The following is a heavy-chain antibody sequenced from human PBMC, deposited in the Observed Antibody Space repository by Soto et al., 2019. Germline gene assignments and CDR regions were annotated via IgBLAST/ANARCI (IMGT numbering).Heavy chain of an antibody. CDR2: IKQDGSER. D-gene: IGHD1-26*01. V-gene: IGHV3-7*04. CDR3: VTDRSGNFPG. Sequence: EVQLVQSGGGLVQPGGSLRLSCAASGFIFRSHWMSWVRQAPGKGLEWVANIKQDGSERYYVGSVNRRFTISRDNANNSLFLQMDSLRAEDTAVYYCVTDRSGNFPGWGQGSLVTVSS. J-gene: IGHJ4*02. CDR1: GFIFRSHW.